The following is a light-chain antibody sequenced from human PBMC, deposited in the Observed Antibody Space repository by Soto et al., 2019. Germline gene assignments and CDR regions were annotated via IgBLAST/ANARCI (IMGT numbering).Light chain of an antibody. CDR2: GAS. CDR3: QQYENSPIT. V-gene: IGKV3-20*01. Sequence: EIGFTQYPGIVYLYTGERASLSCGASQSITSSFLAWYQQKPGQAPRLLIYGASSRATGIPDRFSGTGSETDFTLTINRLEPEDFAVYYCQQYENSPITFGQGTRLEIK. CDR1: QSITSSF. J-gene: IGKJ5*01.